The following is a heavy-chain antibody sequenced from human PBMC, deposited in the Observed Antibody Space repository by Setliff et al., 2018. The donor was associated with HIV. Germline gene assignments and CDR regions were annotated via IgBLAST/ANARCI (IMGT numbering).Heavy chain of an antibody. CDR3: AREIRTIEGGALDI. CDR2: IYPADSHT. D-gene: IGHD3-16*01. V-gene: IGHV5-51*01. CDR1: GYSFTNYW. Sequence: GESLKISCKGFGYSFTNYWIGWVRQMPGKGLEWMGIIYPADSHTSYRPSFQGHVTFSADTTVDTAYLQWNTLKSSDTAMDYCAREIRTIEGGALDIWGQGTSVTVSS. J-gene: IGHJ3*02.